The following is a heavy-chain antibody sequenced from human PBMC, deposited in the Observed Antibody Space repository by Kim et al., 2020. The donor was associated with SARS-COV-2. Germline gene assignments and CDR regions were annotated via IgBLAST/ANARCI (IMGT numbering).Heavy chain of an antibody. D-gene: IGHD6-19*01. J-gene: IGHJ4*02. V-gene: IGHV1-3*01. CDR2: NT. Sequence: NTGYSQKFQARVSITRDTSATTAYLELSGLGSEDTAVYYCAREAVAGSFDYWGQGTLVTVSS. CDR3: AREAVAGSFDY.